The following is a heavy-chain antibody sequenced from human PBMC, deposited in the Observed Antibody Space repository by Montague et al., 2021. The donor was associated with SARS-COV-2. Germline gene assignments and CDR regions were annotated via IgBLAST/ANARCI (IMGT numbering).Heavy chain of an antibody. Sequence: SLRLSCAASGFTFSYYDMNWVRRAPGKGPEWISYISTSAYTTSYAGSVKGRFTISRDNGKNSLYLQMNSLRVEDTAVYYCTRGYRSVVGDGLDIWGQGTKVTVSS. CDR2: ISTSAYTT. D-gene: IGHD3-16*02. J-gene: IGHJ3*02. CDR1: GFTFSYYD. V-gene: IGHV3-48*03. CDR3: TRGYRSVVGDGLDI.